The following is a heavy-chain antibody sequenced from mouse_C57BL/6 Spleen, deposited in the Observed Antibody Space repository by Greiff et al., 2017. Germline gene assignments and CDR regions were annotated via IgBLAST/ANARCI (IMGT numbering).Heavy chain of an antibody. J-gene: IGHJ2*01. CDR1: GYTFTSYT. D-gene: IGHD3-2*02. V-gene: IGHV1-4*01. CDR3: ARSGLISLDY. CDR2: INPSSGYT. Sequence: QVQLQQSGAELARPGASVKMSCKASGYTFTSYTMHWVKQRPGQGLAWIGYINPSSGYTKYNQKFKDKATLTADKSSHTAYMQLSSLTSEDSAVYYCARSGLISLDYWGQGTTLTVSS.